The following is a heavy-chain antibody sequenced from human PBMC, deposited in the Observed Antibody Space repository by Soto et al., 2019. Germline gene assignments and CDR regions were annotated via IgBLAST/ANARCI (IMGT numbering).Heavy chain of an antibody. Sequence: GGSLRLSCKGSGYIFTTYWIAWVRQMPGKGLEWMGVIYPGDSDTIYSPSFQGQVTISADKSISTAHLQWSSLKASDTAMYYCARRAARRGGYNYYYMDVWGKGTTVTVSS. D-gene: IGHD6-6*01. V-gene: IGHV5-51*01. J-gene: IGHJ6*03. CDR1: GYIFTTYW. CDR3: ARRAARRGGYNYYYMDV. CDR2: IYPGDSDT.